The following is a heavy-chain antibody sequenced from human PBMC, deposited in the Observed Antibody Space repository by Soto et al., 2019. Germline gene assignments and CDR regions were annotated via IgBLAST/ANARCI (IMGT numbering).Heavy chain of an antibody. Sequence: SETLSLTCAVSGASISSSNWWSWVRQPPGKGLEWIGEIYHIGHTNYNPSLESRVTISVDKSKNQFSLRLSSVTAADTTVYYCARRTWGMDGWGQGTTVTVSS. V-gene: IGHV4-4*02. CDR1: GASISSSNW. CDR3: ARRTWGMDG. D-gene: IGHD2-8*01. J-gene: IGHJ6*02. CDR2: IYHIGHT.